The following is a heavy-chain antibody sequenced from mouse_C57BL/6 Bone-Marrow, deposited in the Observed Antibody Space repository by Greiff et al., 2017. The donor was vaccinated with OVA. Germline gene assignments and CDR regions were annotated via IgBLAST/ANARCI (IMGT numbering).Heavy chain of an antibody. CDR3: ERLDSNCGSYWYFDV. J-gene: IGHJ1*03. D-gene: IGHD2-5*01. CDR1: GFTFSSYG. CDR2: ISSVGSYT. V-gene: IGHV5-6*02. Sequence: EVMLVESGGDLVKPGGSLKLSCAASGFTFSSYGMSWVRQTPDKRLEWVATISSVGSYTYYPDSVKGRFTISRDNAKTTLYMQMSSLKSEDTAMYYGERLDSNCGSYWYFDVWGTGTTVTVSS.